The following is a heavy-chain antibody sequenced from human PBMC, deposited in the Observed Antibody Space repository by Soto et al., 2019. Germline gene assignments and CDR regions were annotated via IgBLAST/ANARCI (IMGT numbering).Heavy chain of an antibody. V-gene: IGHV4-39*01. CDR1: SGSISSSYYY. D-gene: IGHD3-16*01. CDR2: IYYTGST. CDR3: ARQAGAFGYYMDV. J-gene: IGHJ6*03. Sequence: QLQLQESGPGLVKPSESLSLTCTVSSGSISSSYYYWGWIRQPPGKGLEWIGAIYYTGSTYYNPPLQSRVTISVDTSKNQFSLKTSSVTAADTAVYFCARQAGAFGYYMDVWGKGATVTVSS.